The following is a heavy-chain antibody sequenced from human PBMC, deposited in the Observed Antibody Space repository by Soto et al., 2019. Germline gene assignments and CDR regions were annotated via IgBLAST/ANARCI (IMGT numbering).Heavy chain of an antibody. Sequence: WGSLRFPWASSVFTFSSASMSWVGQAPGKGLDLVGRIKIKTDGGTTDYAAPVTGRFTISRDDSKNTRYLQMNRPKTDDTAVYYCTTGGSSSGGYYYYYGVDVWGQGTTVTVSS. CDR2: IKIKTDGGTT. CDR3: TTGGSSSGGYYYYYGVDV. CDR1: VFTFSSAS. J-gene: IGHJ6*01. D-gene: IGHD6-6*01. V-gene: IGHV3-15*01.